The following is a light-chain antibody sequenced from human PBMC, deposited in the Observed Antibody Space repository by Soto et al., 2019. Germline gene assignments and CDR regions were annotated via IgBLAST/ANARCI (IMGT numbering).Light chain of an antibody. CDR1: SSDVGGYNY. CDR3: SSYTSASALAI. CDR2: EVN. Sequence: QSALTQPPSASGSPGQSVTISCTGTSSDVGGYNYVSWYRQHPGEAPKLIIFEVNNRPSGISHRFSGSKSGNTASLTISGLQVEDEAHYFCSSYTSASALAIFGGGTKLTVL. V-gene: IGLV2-14*01. J-gene: IGLJ2*01.